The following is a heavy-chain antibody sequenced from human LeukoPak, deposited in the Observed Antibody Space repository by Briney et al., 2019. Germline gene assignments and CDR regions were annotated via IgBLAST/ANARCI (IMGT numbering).Heavy chain of an antibody. J-gene: IGHJ5*02. CDR2: IYYSGST. V-gene: IGHV4-39*01. Sequence: SETLSLTCTVSGGSISSSSYYWGWIRQPPGKGLEWIGSIYYSGSTYYNPSLKSRVTISVDTSKNQFSLKLSSVTAAGTAVYYCARRRGYSSGWSASWFDPWGQGTLVTVSS. D-gene: IGHD6-19*01. CDR3: ARRRGYSSGWSASWFDP. CDR1: GGSISSSSYY.